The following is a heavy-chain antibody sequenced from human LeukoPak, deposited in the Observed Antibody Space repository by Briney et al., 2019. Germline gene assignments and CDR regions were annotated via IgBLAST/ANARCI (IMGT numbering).Heavy chain of an antibody. Sequence: PSETLSLTCSVSGDSISTYYWNWIRQPPGKGLERIGYIYYTGSTNYNPSLKSRVTISVDTSKNQFSLTLRSATAADTAVYYCARDSSSPPEGWLDPWGQGTLVTVSS. J-gene: IGHJ5*02. CDR3: ARDSSSPPEGWLDP. CDR1: GDSISTYY. CDR2: IYYTGST. V-gene: IGHV4-59*01. D-gene: IGHD6-6*01.